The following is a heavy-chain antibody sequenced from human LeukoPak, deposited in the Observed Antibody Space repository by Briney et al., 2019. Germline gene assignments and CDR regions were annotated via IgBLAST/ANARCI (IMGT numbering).Heavy chain of an antibody. Sequence: ASVKVSCKASGYTFTGYYMHWVRQAPGQGLEWMGWINPNSGGTNYAQKFQGGVTMTRDTSISTAYMELSRLRSDDTAVYYCARGGRYCSSTSCYPGGYWGQGTLVTVSS. D-gene: IGHD2-2*01. CDR2: INPNSGGT. J-gene: IGHJ4*02. CDR1: GYTFTGYY. V-gene: IGHV1-2*02. CDR3: ARGGRYCSSTSCYPGGY.